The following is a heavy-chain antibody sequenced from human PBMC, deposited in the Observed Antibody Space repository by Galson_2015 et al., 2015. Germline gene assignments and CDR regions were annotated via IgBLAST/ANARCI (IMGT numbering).Heavy chain of an antibody. D-gene: IGHD3-9*01. CDR3: ATVTKPLRYFDS. Sequence: SLRLSCAASGFTVNTNYMTWVRQAPGKGLEWLSIIYSGGSTYYADSVKGRFAISRDNSKNTLDLQMNSLRAEDTAVYYCATVTKPLRYFDSWGQGTLVTVSS. V-gene: IGHV3-53*01. CDR2: IYSGGST. J-gene: IGHJ4*02. CDR1: GFTVNTNY.